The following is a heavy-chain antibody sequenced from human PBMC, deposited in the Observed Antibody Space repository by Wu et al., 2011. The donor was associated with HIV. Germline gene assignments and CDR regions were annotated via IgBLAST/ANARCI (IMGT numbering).Heavy chain of an antibody. CDR1: GGTFSSYS. D-gene: IGHD4-17*01. Sequence: QVQLVQSWGWKVKRKPGSSVKASCKASGGTFSSYSISWVRQAPGQGLEWMGGIIPIFPTANYAQKFQGRVAITADKSTSTAFMELSSLRSEDTAVYYCVRSVRPTVTPNYYYNMDVWGQGTTVTVSS. CDR3: VRSVRPTVTPNYYYNMDV. V-gene: IGHV1-69*14. J-gene: IGHJ6*02. CDR2: IIPIFPTA.